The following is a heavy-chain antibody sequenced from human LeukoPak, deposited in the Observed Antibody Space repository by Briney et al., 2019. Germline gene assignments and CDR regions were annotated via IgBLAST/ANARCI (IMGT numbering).Heavy chain of an antibody. CDR1: GVSISSYY. CDR2: NYYSGST. V-gene: IGHV4-59*01. D-gene: IGHD3-22*01. CDR3: ARASALGRYYDSSGYPRTDAFDI. Sequence: SETLSLTCTVSGVSISSYYWSWIRQPPGKGLEWIGYNYYSGSTNYNPSLKSRVTISVDTSKNQFSLKLSSVTAADTAVYYCARASALGRYYDSSGYPRTDAFDIWGQGTMVTVSS. J-gene: IGHJ3*02.